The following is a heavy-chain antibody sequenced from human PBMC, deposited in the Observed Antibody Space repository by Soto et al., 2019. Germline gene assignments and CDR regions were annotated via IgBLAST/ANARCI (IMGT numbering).Heavy chain of an antibody. V-gene: IGHV4-31*03. CDR1: GGSISSGGYY. J-gene: IGHJ3*02. Sequence: PSETLSLTCTVSGGSISSGGYYWSWIRQHPGKGLEWIGYIYYSGSTYYNPSLKSRVTISVDTSKNQFSLKLSSVTAADTAVHYCARTPPPYDYGDLDAFDIWGQGAMVTVSS. D-gene: IGHD4-17*01. CDR3: ARTPPPYDYGDLDAFDI. CDR2: IYYSGST.